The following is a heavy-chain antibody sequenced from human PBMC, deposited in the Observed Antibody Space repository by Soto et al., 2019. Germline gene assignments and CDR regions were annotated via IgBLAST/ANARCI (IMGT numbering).Heavy chain of an antibody. Sequence: ASVKVSCKASGYTFTGYYMHWVRQAPGQGLEWMGWINPNSGGTNYAQKFQGRVTMTRDTSISTAYMELSRLRSDDTAVDYCARDLEAVAGYYYYYGMDVWGQGTTVTVSS. J-gene: IGHJ6*02. CDR1: GYTFTGYY. D-gene: IGHD6-19*01. V-gene: IGHV1-2*02. CDR2: INPNSGGT. CDR3: ARDLEAVAGYYYYYGMDV.